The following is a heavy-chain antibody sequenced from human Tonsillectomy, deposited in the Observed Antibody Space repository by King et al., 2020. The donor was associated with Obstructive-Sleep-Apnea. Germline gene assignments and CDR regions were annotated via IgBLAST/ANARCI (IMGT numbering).Heavy chain of an antibody. V-gene: IGHV5-10-1*01. CDR3: ARRIAAADNYGMDV. D-gene: IGHD6-13*01. CDR2: IDPSDSYT. CDR1: GYSFTSYW. J-gene: IGHJ6*02. Sequence: QLVQSGAEVKKPGESLWISCKGSGYSFTSYWISWGRQMPGKGLEWMVRIDPSDSYTNYSPSFQVHVTISADKSNSTAYLQWSSLKASDTAMYYCARRIAAADNYGMDVWGQGTTVTVSS.